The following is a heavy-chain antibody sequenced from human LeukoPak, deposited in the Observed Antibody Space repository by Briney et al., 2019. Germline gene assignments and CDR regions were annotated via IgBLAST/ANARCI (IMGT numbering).Heavy chain of an antibody. CDR2: VNPNSGNT. Sequence: ASVKVSCKTSGYTFTSYDLNWVRQATGQGLEWMGWVNPNSGNTGYAQKFQGRVTITRNTSISTAYMELSSLRSEDTAAYYCARGLLSFMRSDYSNYWDNWFDPWGQGTLVTVSS. J-gene: IGHJ5*02. D-gene: IGHD4-11*01. V-gene: IGHV1-8*01. CDR3: ARGLLSFMRSDYSNYWDNWFDP. CDR1: GYTFTSYD.